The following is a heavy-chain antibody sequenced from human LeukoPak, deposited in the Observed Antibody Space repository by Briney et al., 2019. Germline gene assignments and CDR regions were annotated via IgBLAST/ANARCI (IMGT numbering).Heavy chain of an antibody. CDR2: ISSSSNTI. CDR3: ARDRVGDYYGSGSPNWFDP. V-gene: IGHV3-48*01. D-gene: IGHD3-10*01. Sequence: QSGGSLRLSCAASAFTFSGYSMNWVRQAPGKGLEWISYISSSSNTIYYADSVKGRFTISRDNAKNSLYLQMNSLRAEDTAVYYCARDRVGDYYGSGSPNWFDPWGQGTLVTVSS. J-gene: IGHJ5*02. CDR1: AFTFSGYS.